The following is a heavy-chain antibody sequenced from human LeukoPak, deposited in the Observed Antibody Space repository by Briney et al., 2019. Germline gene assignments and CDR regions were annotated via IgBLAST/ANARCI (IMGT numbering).Heavy chain of an antibody. V-gene: IGHV3-7*01. Sequence: GGSLRLSCAASGFTFSSYWVSWVRQAPGKGLEWVANIKQDGSEKYYVDSVKGRFTISRDNAKNSLYLQMNSLRAEDTAVYYCARDAPYYGAVDYWGQGTLVTVSS. CDR3: ARDAPYYGAVDY. CDR2: IKQDGSEK. J-gene: IGHJ4*02. CDR1: GFTFSSYW. D-gene: IGHD4-17*01.